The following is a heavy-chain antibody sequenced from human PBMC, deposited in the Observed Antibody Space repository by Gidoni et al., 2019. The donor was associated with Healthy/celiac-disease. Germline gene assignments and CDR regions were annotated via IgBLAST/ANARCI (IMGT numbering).Heavy chain of an antibody. D-gene: IGHD2-21*01. CDR2: IYYSGST. CDR1: GGSISSSSYY. Sequence: QLQLQESGPGLVKPSETLSLTCTVSGGSISSSSYYWGWIRQPPGKGLEWIGSIYYSGSTYYNPSLKSRVTISVDTSKNQFSLKLSSVTAADTAVYYCASRPEQFLFDYWGQGTLVTVSS. J-gene: IGHJ4*02. CDR3: ASRPEQFLFDY. V-gene: IGHV4-39*01.